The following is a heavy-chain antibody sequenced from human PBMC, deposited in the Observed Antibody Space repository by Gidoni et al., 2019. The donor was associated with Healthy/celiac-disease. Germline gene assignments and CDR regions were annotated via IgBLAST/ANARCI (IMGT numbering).Heavy chain of an antibody. CDR2: IRSKANSYAT. Sequence: EVQLVESGGGLVQPGGSLKLSCAASGFTFSGSAMHWVRQASGKGLEWVGRIRSKANSYATAYAASVKGRFTISRDDSKNTAYLQMNSLKTEDTAVYYCTRGRSGSYSFDYWGQGTLVTVSS. CDR1: GFTFSGSA. V-gene: IGHV3-73*02. D-gene: IGHD1-26*01. CDR3: TRGRSGSYSFDY. J-gene: IGHJ4*02.